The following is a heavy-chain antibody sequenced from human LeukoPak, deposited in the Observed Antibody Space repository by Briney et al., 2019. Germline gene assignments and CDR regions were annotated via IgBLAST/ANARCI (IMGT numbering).Heavy chain of an antibody. CDR1: GYTFTGYY. CDR2: INPNSGGT. D-gene: IGHD3-10*01. Sequence: ASVKVSCKASGYTFTGYYMHWVRQAPGQGLEWMGWINPNSGGTNYAQKFQGRVTMTRGTSISTAYMELSRLRSDDTAVYYCARERVMVRGVRYIHFDYWGQGTLVTVSS. V-gene: IGHV1-2*02. CDR3: ARERVMVRGVRYIHFDY. J-gene: IGHJ4*02.